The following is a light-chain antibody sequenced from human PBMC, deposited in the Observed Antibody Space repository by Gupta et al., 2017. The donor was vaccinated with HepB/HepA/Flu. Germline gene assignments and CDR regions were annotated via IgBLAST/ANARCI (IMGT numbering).Light chain of an antibody. Sequence: SYELTQPPSVSVSPGQTASITCSGDNSGDKYACWYQQKPGHSPVLVIYQDSKRPSGIPERFNGANSGNTATLTFSGTQAMDEADYYCQAWDSSTGVVGGGTKLTV. CDR3: QAWDSSTGV. J-gene: IGLJ2*01. CDR1: NSGDKY. V-gene: IGLV3-1*01. CDR2: QDS.